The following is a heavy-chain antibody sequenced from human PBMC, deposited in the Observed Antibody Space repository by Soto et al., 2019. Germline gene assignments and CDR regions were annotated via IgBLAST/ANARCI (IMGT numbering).Heavy chain of an antibody. CDR1: GGSVSSGSYY. CDR3: ARGDSGSSSFDY. V-gene: IGHV4-61*01. D-gene: IGHD1-26*01. CDR2: IYYSGST. Sequence: QVQLQESGPGLVKPSETLSLTCTVSGGSVSSGSYYWSWIRQPPGKGLEWIGYIYYSGSTNYNPSLKSRVTISVDTSKNQFSLKLSSVTAADTAVYYCARGDSGSSSFDYWGQGTLVTVSS. J-gene: IGHJ4*02.